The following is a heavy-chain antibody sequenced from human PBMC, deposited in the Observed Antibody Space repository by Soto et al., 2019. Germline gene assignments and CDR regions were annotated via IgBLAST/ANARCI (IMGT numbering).Heavy chain of an antibody. CDR2: IYYSGST. CDR1: GGSVSSGSYY. Sequence: QVQLQESGPGLVKPSETLSLTCTVSGGSVSSGSYYWSWIRQPPGKGLEWIGYIYYSGSTNYNPSNKSRVTISVDTSKNQFSLKLSSVTAADTAVYYCARASKYQLLFVWFDPWGQGTLVTVSS. D-gene: IGHD2-2*01. J-gene: IGHJ5*02. V-gene: IGHV4-61*01. CDR3: ARASKYQLLFVWFDP.